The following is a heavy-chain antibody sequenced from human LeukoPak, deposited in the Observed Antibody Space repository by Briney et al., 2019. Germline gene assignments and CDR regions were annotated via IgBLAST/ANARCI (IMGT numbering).Heavy chain of an antibody. CDR2: ISWNSGNI. CDR1: GFTFDDYT. D-gene: IGHD3-9*01. J-gene: IGHJ6*02. CDR3: TRDLMDYDVSTGLHHYYMDV. Sequence: RRSLRLSCAASGFTFDDYTMHWVRQAPGKGLEWVSGISWNSGNIGYADSVKGRFTISRDNAKNSLYLQMNTLRVEDTAVYYCTRDLMDYDVSTGLHHYYMDVWGQGTTVTVSS. V-gene: IGHV3-9*01.